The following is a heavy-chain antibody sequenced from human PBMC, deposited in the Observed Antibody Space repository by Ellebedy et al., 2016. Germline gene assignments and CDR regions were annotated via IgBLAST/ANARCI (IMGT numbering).Heavy chain of an antibody. CDR3: ARAAFTMVRGVLTNYYYYYMDV. D-gene: IGHD3-10*01. V-gene: IGHV4-34*01. CDR2: INHSGST. J-gene: IGHJ6*03. CDR1: GGSFSGYY. Sequence: SETLSLTXAVYGGSFSGYYWSWIRQPPGKGLEWIGEINHSGSTNYNPSLKSRVTISVDTSKNQFSLKLSSVTAADTAVYYCARAAFTMVRGVLTNYYYYYMDVWGTGTTVTVSS.